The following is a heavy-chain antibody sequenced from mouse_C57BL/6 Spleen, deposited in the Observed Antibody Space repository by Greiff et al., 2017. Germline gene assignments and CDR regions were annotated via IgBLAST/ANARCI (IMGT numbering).Heavy chain of an antibody. J-gene: IGHJ2*01. V-gene: IGHV1-64*01. CDR1: GYTFTSYW. CDR2: IHPNSGST. Sequence: QVQLQQPGAELVKPGASVKLSCKASGYTFTSYWMHWVKQRPGQGLEWIGMIHPNSGSTNYNEKFKSKATLTVDKSSSTAYMQLSSLTSEDSAVYYCARVETRILYYFDYWGQGTTLTVSS. CDR3: ARVETRILYYFDY.